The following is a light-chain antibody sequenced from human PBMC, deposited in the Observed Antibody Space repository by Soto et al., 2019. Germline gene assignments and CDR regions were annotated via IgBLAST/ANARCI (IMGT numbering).Light chain of an antibody. CDR3: QQRRVT. CDR2: DAS. J-gene: IGKJ5*01. Sequence: EIVLTQSPATLSLSLGERATLSCRASQSVSSYLAWYQQKPGQAPRLLIYDASNRATGIPARFSGSGSGTDFTLTISSLEPEDFAVYYCQQRRVTFGQGTRLEIK. CDR1: QSVSSY. V-gene: IGKV3-11*01.